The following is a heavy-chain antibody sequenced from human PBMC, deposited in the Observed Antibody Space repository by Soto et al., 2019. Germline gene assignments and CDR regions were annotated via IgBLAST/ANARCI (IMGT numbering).Heavy chain of an antibody. V-gene: IGHV4-59*01. CDR2: IYYSGST. Sequence: SETLSLTCTASGGSISSYYWSWIRQPPGKGLEWIGYIYYSGSTNYNSSLKSRVTISVDTSKNQLSLKLSSVTAADTAVYYCAGATYYYDSSGYYGYYFDYWGQGTLVTV. CDR1: GGSISSYY. CDR3: AGATYYYDSSGYYGYYFDY. J-gene: IGHJ4*02. D-gene: IGHD3-22*01.